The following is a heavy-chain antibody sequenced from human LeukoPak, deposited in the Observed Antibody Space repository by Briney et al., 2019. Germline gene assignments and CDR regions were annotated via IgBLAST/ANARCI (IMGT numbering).Heavy chain of an antibody. CDR1: GYTLTELS. J-gene: IGHJ4*02. D-gene: IGHD3-16*01. CDR3: ASEETYPVRVSFGY. CDR2: FDPEDGET. V-gene: IGHV1-24*01. Sequence: GASVKVSCKVSGYTLTELSMHWVRQAPGKGLEWTGGFDPEDGETISAQKLQGRVTMSEDTSTDTAYMELSSLRSEDTAVYYCASEETYPVRVSFGYWGQGTLVTVSS.